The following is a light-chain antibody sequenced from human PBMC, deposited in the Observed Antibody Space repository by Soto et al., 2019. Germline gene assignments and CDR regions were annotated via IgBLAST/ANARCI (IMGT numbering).Light chain of an antibody. J-gene: IGKJ5*01. CDR1: QSVNTN. Sequence: EIVMTQSPATLSVSPGERATVSFRASQSVNTNFAWYQQKPGQAPRLLIYGAFTRATGIPDRFSGSGSGTDFTLTISRLEPEDFAVYYCQQHETLITFGQGTRLEIK. V-gene: IGKV3D-15*01. CDR2: GAF. CDR3: QQHETLIT.